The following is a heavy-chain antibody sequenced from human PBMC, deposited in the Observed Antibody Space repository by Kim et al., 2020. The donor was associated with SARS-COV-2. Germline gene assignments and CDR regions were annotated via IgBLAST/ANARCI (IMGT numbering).Heavy chain of an antibody. D-gene: IGHD5-12*01. Sequence: ASVKVSCKASGYTFTSYGISWVRQAPGQGLEWMGWISAYNGNTNYAQKLQGRVTMTTDTSTSTAYMELRSLRSDDTAVYYCARARGIVATITYYYYGMDVWGQGTTVTVFS. CDR3: ARARGIVATITYYYYGMDV. J-gene: IGHJ6*02. V-gene: IGHV1-18*04. CDR1: GYTFTSYG. CDR2: ISAYNGNT.